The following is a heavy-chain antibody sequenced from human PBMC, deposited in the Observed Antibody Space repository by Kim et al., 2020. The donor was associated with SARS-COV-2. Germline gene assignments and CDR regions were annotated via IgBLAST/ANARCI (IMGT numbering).Heavy chain of an antibody. Sequence: SVKGRFTISRDNSKNTLYLQMNSLRAEDTAVYYCARDEGDGSGSYPFDYWGQGTLVTVSS. J-gene: IGHJ4*02. D-gene: IGHD3-10*01. V-gene: IGHV3-30*01. CDR3: ARDEGDGSGSYPFDY.